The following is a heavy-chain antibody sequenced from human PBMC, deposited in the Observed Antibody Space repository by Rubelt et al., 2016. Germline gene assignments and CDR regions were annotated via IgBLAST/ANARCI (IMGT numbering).Heavy chain of an antibody. CDR1: GGSFSGFH. CDR2: IDHTGST. V-gene: IGHV4-34*01. CDR3: ARGYSSSEKLYNWFDP. J-gene: IGHJ5*02. Sequence: QVHLQQWGAGQLRPTETLSLTCAVNGGSFSGFHWTWIRLPPGKGLEWIGEIDHTGSTSYNPSLKGRVTMSVETSKRQFILNLGSLTAADTAVYFCARGYSSSEKLYNWFDPWGRGTVVAVSS. D-gene: IGHD6-6*01.